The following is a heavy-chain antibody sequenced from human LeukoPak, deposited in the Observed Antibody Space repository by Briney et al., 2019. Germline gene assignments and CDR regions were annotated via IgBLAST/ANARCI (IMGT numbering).Heavy chain of an antibody. CDR1: GFTFSSYG. Sequence: SGGSLRLSCAASGFTFSSYGMHWVRQAPGKGLEWVAVISYDGSNKYYADSVKGRSTISRDNSKNTLYLQMNSLRAEDTAVYYCAKDEYSTDAFDIWGQGTMVTVSS. J-gene: IGHJ3*02. V-gene: IGHV3-30*18. D-gene: IGHD6-6*01. CDR3: AKDEYSTDAFDI. CDR2: ISYDGSNK.